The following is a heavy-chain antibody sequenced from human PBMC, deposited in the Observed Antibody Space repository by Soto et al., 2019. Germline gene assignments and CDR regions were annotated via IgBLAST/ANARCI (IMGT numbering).Heavy chain of an antibody. CDR3: TSDRGYYEI. CDR1: DFSFSSAW. V-gene: IGHV3-15*07. Sequence: EVQLVESGGGLVKPGGSLRLSCAASDFSFSSAWMNWVRQAPGKGLEWVGRIRSKTEGATTDYAAPVKDRFTISRDDSKNTLYLQMNSLKAEDTAVYYCTSDRGYYEIWGQGTMVTVSS. CDR2: IRSKTEGATT. J-gene: IGHJ3*02. D-gene: IGHD3-22*01.